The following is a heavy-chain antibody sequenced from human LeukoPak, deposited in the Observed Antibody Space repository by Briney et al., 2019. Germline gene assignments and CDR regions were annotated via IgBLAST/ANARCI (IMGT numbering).Heavy chain of an antibody. CDR3: TRRRGGTSSRDY. J-gene: IGHJ4*02. CDR1: GGSISSGDYY. V-gene: IGHV4-39*01. CDR2: VQYSGST. Sequence: SETLSLTCTVAGGSISSGDYYWAWIRQPPGQGLEWIGNVQYSGSTYYNPSLKSRVTISLDTSKNQFSLRLSSVTAADTSMYSCTRRRGGTSSRDYWGQGTLVTVSS. D-gene: IGHD6-13*01.